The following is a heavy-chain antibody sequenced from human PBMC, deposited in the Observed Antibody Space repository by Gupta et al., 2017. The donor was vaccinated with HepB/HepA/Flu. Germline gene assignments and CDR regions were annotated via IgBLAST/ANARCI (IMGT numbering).Heavy chain of an antibody. CDR1: GFTFSNYA. CDR3: AKAPAADCPDAFDV. V-gene: IGHV3-23*01. CDR2: ISNSGGST. D-gene: IGHD2-21*01. J-gene: IGHJ3*01. Sequence: EVQLLESGGGLVQPGGSLRLSCAASGFTFSNYAMNWVRQAPGKGLEWVSTISNSGGSTYYADSVKGRFTISRDNLKNTLYMQMNSLRAEDTAVFYCAKAPAADCPDAFDVWGQGTMVTVSS.